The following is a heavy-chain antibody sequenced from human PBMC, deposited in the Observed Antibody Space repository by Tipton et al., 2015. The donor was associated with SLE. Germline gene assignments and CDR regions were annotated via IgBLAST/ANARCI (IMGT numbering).Heavy chain of an antibody. J-gene: IGHJ6*03. Sequence: TLSLTCAVYGGSFSGYSWSWIRQPPGKGLEWIGEINHSGSTNYNPSLKSRVTISVDTSKNQFSLQLSSVTAADTAVYYCAREVEGYSSDWYYYCYYMDVWGKGTTVAVSS. V-gene: IGHV4-34*01. CDR2: INHSGST. CDR3: AREVEGYSSDWYYYCYYMDV. CDR1: GGSFSGYS. D-gene: IGHD6-19*01.